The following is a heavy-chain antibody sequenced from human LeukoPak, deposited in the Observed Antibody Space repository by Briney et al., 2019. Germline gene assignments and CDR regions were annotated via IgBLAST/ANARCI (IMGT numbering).Heavy chain of an antibody. D-gene: IGHD3-22*01. CDR2: INPNSGGT. CDR1: GYTFTGNY. V-gene: IGHV1-2*02. J-gene: IGHJ6*02. Sequence: ASVKVSCKASGYTFTGNYMHWVRQAPGQGLEWMGWINPNSGGTNYAQKFQGRVTMTSDASISTAYMELSRLRSDDTAVYYCARVPPPPDYDSSGYYGPLYYYGMDVWGQGTTVTVSS. CDR3: ARVPPPPDYDSSGYYGPLYYYGMDV.